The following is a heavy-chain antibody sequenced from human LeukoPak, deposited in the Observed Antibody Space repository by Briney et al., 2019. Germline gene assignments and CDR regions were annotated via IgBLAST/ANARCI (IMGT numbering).Heavy chain of an antibody. CDR3: ASGGGDGYNRQNDY. CDR2: ISGSGGST. CDR1: GFTFSSYA. J-gene: IGHJ4*02. V-gene: IGHV3-23*01. D-gene: IGHD5-24*01. Sequence: QPGGSLRLSCAASGFTFSSYAMSWVRQAPGKGLEWVSAISGSGGSTYYADSVKGRFTISRDNSKNTLYLQMNSLRAEDTAVYYCASGGGDGYNRQNDYWGQGTLVTVSS.